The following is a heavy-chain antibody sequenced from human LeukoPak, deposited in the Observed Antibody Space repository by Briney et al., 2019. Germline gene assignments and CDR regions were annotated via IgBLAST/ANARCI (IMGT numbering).Heavy chain of an antibody. CDR3: ARDQNRAFDI. CDR2: IYYSGST. J-gene: IGHJ3*02. V-gene: IGHV4-59*01. CDR1: GGSISSYY. Sequence: PSETLSLTCSVSGGSISSYYWSWIRQPPGKGLQWIGYIYYSGSTNYNPSLKSRVTISVDTSKNQFSLKLSSVTAADTAVYYCARDQNRAFDIWGQGTMVTVSS.